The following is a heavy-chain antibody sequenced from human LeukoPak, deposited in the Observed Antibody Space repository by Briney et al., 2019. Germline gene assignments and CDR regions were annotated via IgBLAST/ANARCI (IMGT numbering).Heavy chain of an antibody. CDR2: INPNSGGT. V-gene: IGHV1-2*02. D-gene: IGHD3-16*01. Sequence: ASVKVSCKASGYTFTGYYMHWVRQAPGQGLEWMGWINPNSGGTNYAQKFQGRVTMTRDTSISTAYMELSRLRSEDTAVYYCATVFPRFRNWFDPWGQGTLVTVSS. CDR3: ATVFPRFRNWFDP. CDR1: GYTFTGYY. J-gene: IGHJ5*02.